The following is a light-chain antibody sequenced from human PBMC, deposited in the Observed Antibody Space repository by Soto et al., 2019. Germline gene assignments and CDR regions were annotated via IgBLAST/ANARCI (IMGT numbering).Light chain of an antibody. CDR1: SSDVGRYNF. Sequence: QSVLTQPASVSGSPGQSITISCTGTSSDVGRYNFVSWYQQHPGKAPKFVIYDVNNRPSGVSNRFSGSKSGDTASLTISGLQAEDEADYYCSSYTSSSTYVFGTGTKVTV. CDR3: SSYTSSSTYV. J-gene: IGLJ1*01. CDR2: DVN. V-gene: IGLV2-14*01.